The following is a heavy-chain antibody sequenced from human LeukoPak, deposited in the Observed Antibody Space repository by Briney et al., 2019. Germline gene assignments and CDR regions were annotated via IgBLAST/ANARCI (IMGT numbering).Heavy chain of an antibody. Sequence: QSWGVLRLSCAASGFTFSSYAMHWVRQAPGKGLEWVAVISYDGSNKYYADSVKGRFTISRDNAKNSLYLQMNSLRAEDTAVYYCARGAYYDFWSGYLPEFDYWGQGTLVTVSS. CDR2: ISYDGSNK. CDR3: ARGAYYDFWSGYLPEFDY. D-gene: IGHD3-3*01. J-gene: IGHJ4*02. CDR1: GFTFSSYA. V-gene: IGHV3-30-3*01.